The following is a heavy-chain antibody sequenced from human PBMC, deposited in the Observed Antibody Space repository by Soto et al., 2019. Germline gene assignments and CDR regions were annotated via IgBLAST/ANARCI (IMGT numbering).Heavy chain of an antibody. V-gene: IGHV4-30-4*01. D-gene: IGHD2-15*01. CDR1: GGTIKSGDYF. J-gene: IGHJ4*02. Sequence: SETLSLTCSVSGGTIKSGDYFWSWIRQPPGKGLEWIGSIFYTGSTYYSPSLKSRASMSMDTSKNLFSLTLRSLTAADAAVYFCARVKASLYRHYYFDYWGQGTLVTVSS. CDR3: ARVKASLYRHYYFDY. CDR2: IFYTGST.